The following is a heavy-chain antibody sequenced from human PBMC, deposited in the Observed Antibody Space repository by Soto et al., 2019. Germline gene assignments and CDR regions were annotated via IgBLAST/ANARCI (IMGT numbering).Heavy chain of an antibody. J-gene: IGHJ5*02. CDR3: VRVKLGSYDWFDP. Sequence: EVQLVESGGGLVQPGGARSLSCAAPGFTFSNYGMPWVRQAPGKGLMWVSRINPDGSRTTYADSVKGRFAISRDNAKNTVFLQMNSLRAEDTAVYYCVRVKLGSYDWFDPWGQGTLVTVSS. CDR2: INPDGSRT. D-gene: IGHD3-16*01. V-gene: IGHV3-74*01. CDR1: GFTFSNYG.